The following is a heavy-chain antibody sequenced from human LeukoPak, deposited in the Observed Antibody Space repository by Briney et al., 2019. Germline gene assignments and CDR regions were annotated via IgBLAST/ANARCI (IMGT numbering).Heavy chain of an antibody. CDR2: IYSSGST. V-gene: IGHV4-31*03. Sequence: SQTLSLTCTVSVGSIRSDGYYGGWIRQHPEKGLEWIGHIYSSGSTYYNPSLKGRATISVVPSKNQFSLNLTGVTAADTAVYYCARKSRGYDFPWFDPWGQGILGTVSS. CDR1: VGSIRSDGYY. J-gene: IGHJ5*02. CDR3: ARKSRGYDFPWFDP. D-gene: IGHD5-12*01.